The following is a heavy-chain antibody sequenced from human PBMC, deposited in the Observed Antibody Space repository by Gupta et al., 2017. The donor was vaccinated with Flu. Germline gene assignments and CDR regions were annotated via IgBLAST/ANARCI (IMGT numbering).Heavy chain of an antibody. CDR1: GGSISSYY. J-gene: IGHJ2*01. D-gene: IGHD3-10*01. V-gene: IGHV4-59*08. CDR3: ARLLIRVEPYYWYFDL. Sequence: QVQLQESGPGLVKPSETLSLTCTVSGGSISSYYWSWIRQPPGKGLEWIGYIYYSGSTNYNPSLKSRVTISVDTSKNQFSLKLSSVTAADTAVYYCARLLIRVEPYYWYFDLWGRGTLVTVSS. CDR2: IYYSGST.